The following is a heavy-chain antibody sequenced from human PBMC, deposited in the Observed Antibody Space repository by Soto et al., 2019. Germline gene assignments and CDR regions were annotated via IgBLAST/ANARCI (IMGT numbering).Heavy chain of an antibody. V-gene: IGHV5-51*01. Sequence: GESLKISCKGSGYSFTSYWIGWVRQMPGKGLEWMGIIYPGDSDTRYSPSFQGQVTISADKSISTAYLQWSSLKASDTAMYYCARSVVQYSSGWYVALLYYYGMDVWGQGTTVTVSS. J-gene: IGHJ6*02. CDR2: IYPGDSDT. CDR1: GYSFTSYW. D-gene: IGHD6-19*01. CDR3: ARSVVQYSSGWYVALLYYYGMDV.